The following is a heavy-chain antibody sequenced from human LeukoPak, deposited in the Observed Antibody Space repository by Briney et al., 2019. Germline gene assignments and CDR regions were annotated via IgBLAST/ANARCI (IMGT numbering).Heavy chain of an antibody. J-gene: IGHJ4*02. CDR1: GFTFSSYN. CDR3: ARGSVIYFFDY. CDR2: ISSSSDYI. V-gene: IGHV3-21*01. Sequence: GGSLRLSCAASGFTFSSYNMNWVRQAPGKGLEWVSSISSSSDYIYYADSVKGRFTISRDNAKKSLFLQMNSLRVEDTAVYYCARGSVIYFFDYWGQGTLVTVAS. D-gene: IGHD2/OR15-2a*01.